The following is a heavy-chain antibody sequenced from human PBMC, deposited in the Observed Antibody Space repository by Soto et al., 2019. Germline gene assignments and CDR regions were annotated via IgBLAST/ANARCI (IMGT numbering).Heavy chain of an antibody. CDR1: GVTVSNNY. D-gene: IGHD4-17*01. CDR3: ARNVPVTTLGY. V-gene: IGHV3-66*01. J-gene: IGHJ4*02. CDR2: IYSTGNT. Sequence: ESGGGLVQPGGSLRLSCAASGVTVSNNYMTWVRQAPGKGLELVSSIYSTGNTFYADPVKGRFTISRDNSKNTLYLQMNSLRVEDTAVYYCARNVPVTTLGYWGQGTLVTVSS.